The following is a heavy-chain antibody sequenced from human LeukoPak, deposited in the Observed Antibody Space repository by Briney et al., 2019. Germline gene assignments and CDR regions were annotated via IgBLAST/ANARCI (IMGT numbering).Heavy chain of an antibody. D-gene: IGHD3-22*01. J-gene: IGHJ4*02. CDR3: AGDYYDSSGYLGL. Sequence: SETLSLTCTVSGGSIGSYYWSWIRQPPGKGLEWIGYIYYSGSTNYNPSLKSRVTISVDTSKNQFSLKLSSVTAADTAVYYCAGDYYDSSGYLGLWGQGTLVTVSS. CDR2: IYYSGST. CDR1: GGSIGSYY. V-gene: IGHV4-59*01.